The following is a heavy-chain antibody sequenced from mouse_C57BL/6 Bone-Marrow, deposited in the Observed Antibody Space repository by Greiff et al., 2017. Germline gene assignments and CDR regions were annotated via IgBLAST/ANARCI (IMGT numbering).Heavy chain of an antibody. CDR1: GYTFTSYG. CDR2: IYPRSGNT. D-gene: IGHD1-1*01. Sequence: QVQLQQSGAELARPGASVKLSCKASGYTFTSYGISWVKQRTGQGLEWIGEIYPRSGNTYYNEKLKGKATLTADKSSSTAYMELRSLTSEDSAVYFCARRHYYGSGYYFDYWGQGTTLTVSS. V-gene: IGHV1-81*01. J-gene: IGHJ2*01. CDR3: ARRHYYGSGYYFDY.